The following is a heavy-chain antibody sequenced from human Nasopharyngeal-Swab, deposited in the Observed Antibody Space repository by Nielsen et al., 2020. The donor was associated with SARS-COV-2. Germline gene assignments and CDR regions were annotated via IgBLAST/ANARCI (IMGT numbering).Heavy chain of an antibody. CDR1: GFTVSSNY. Sequence: GESLKISCAASGFTVSSNYMSWVRQAPGKGLEWVSVIYSGGSTYYADSVKGRFTISRDNSKNTLYLQMNSLRAEDTAVYYCARYSSSWYYFDYWGQGTLVTFSS. J-gene: IGHJ4*02. CDR3: ARYSSSWYYFDY. D-gene: IGHD6-13*01. V-gene: IGHV3-66*02. CDR2: IYSGGST.